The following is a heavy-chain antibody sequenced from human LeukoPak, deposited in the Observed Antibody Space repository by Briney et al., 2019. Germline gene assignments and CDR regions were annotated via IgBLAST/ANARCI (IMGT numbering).Heavy chain of an antibody. V-gene: IGHV3-7*01. J-gene: IGHJ4*02. Sequence: PGGSLRLSCAASGFTFSDYYMSWIRQAPGKGLEWVANIKQDGSEKYYVDSVKGRFTISRDNAKNSLYLQMNSLRAEDTAVYYCARDYRGYRAPYYFDYWGQGTLVTVSS. CDR2: IKQDGSEK. D-gene: IGHD2-15*01. CDR3: ARDYRGYRAPYYFDY. CDR1: GFTFSDYY.